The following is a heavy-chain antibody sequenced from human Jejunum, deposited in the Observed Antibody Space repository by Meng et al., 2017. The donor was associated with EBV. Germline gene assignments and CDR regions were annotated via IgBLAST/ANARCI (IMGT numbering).Heavy chain of an antibody. CDR2: YYNSGST. Sequence: HPPESGHGLVQPSQTLSLTCTVSGDSINSDDYYWNWIRQAPGKGLEWIGTYYNSGSTYYNPSLKSRVTISVDTSKNQFSLKLISVTAADTAAYYCARQGPSGRTFDYWGQGTLVTVSS. D-gene: IGHD1-26*01. J-gene: IGHJ4*02. CDR1: GDSINSDDYY. V-gene: IGHV4-39*01. CDR3: ARQGPSGRTFDY.